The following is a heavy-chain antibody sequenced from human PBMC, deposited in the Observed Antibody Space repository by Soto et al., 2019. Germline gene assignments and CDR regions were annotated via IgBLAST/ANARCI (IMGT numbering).Heavy chain of an antibody. D-gene: IGHD3-3*01. Sequence: GGSLILSCAASGFTVSSNYVSWVRQAPGKGLEWVSVIYSGGSTYYADSVKGRFTISRDNSKNTLYLQMNSLRAEDTAVYYCGGLRFLEFLDYWGQGTLVTVSS. CDR2: IYSGGST. J-gene: IGHJ4*02. CDR3: GGLRFLEFLDY. CDR1: GFTVSSNY. V-gene: IGHV3-66*01.